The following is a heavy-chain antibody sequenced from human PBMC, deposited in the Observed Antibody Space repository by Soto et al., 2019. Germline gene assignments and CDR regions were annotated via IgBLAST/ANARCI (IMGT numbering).Heavy chain of an antibody. CDR1: GFSLSADGVG. CDR3: AHAHGGTSWPNDAFDV. D-gene: IGHD2-2*01. J-gene: IGHJ3*01. V-gene: IGHV2-5*02. CDR2: IYWDDDK. Sequence: QITLKESGPTLVKPTQTLTLTCTFSGFSLSADGVGVGWIRQPPGKALEWLALIYWDDDKRYRPSLKSRLTITKDTSKNQVVLTMTNMDPVDTATYYCAHAHGGTSWPNDAFDVWGQGTVVTVSS.